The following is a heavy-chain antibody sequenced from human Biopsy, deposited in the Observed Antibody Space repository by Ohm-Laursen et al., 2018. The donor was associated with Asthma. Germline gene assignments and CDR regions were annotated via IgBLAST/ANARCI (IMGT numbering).Heavy chain of an antibody. J-gene: IGHJ3*02. Sequence: ASVKVSCKASGYTFIHFAIHWVRQAPGQRLEWMGWINAGDGSTKYSQKFQGRVTITRDTSASTAYMDLRSLRSEDTAVYYCARTYYDFLTGQVNDALAMWGQGTVVTVSS. CDR1: GYTFIHFA. CDR2: INAGDGST. V-gene: IGHV1-3*01. D-gene: IGHD3-9*01. CDR3: ARTYYDFLTGQVNDALAM.